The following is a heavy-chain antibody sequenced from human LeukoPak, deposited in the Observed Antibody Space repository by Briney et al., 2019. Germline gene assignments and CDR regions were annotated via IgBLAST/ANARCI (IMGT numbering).Heavy chain of an antibody. J-gene: IGHJ3*02. Sequence: SETLSLTCTVSGGSISRGGYYWSWIRQHPGKGLEWIGYIYYSGSTFHNPSLKSRVTISVDTSKNQFSLKLNSVTAADTAVYYCAADLQAFAFDIWGQGTMVTVSS. V-gene: IGHV4-31*03. CDR3: AADLQAFAFDI. D-gene: IGHD3-3*02. CDR1: GGSISRGGYY. CDR2: IYYSGST.